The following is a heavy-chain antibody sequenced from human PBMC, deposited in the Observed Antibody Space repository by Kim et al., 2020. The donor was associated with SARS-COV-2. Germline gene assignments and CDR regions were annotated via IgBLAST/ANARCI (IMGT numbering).Heavy chain of an antibody. CDR2: FDPEDGET. Sequence: ASVKVSCKVSGYTLTELSMHWVRQAPGKGLEWMGGFDPEDGETIYAQKFQGRVTMTEDTSTDTAYMELSSLRSEDTAMYYCATYSRVEWEQQLVRYYYYGMDVWGQGTKVTVSS. CDR1: GYTLTELS. V-gene: IGHV1-24*01. J-gene: IGHJ6*02. D-gene: IGHD6-13*01. CDR3: ATYSRVEWEQQLVRYYYYGMDV.